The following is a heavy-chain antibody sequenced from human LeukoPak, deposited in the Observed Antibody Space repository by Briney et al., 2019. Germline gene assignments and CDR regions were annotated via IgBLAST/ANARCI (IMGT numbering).Heavy chain of an antibody. D-gene: IGHD2-15*01. Sequence: GGSLRLSCAASGFTFSSYDMHWVRQATGKGLEWVSAIGTAGDTYYPGSVKGRFTISRENAKNSLYLQMNSLRAGDTAVYYCAKEICSGGSCYFWFDPWGQGTLVTVSS. CDR2: IGTAGDT. J-gene: IGHJ5*02. CDR3: AKEICSGGSCYFWFDP. CDR1: GFTFSSYD. V-gene: IGHV3-13*01.